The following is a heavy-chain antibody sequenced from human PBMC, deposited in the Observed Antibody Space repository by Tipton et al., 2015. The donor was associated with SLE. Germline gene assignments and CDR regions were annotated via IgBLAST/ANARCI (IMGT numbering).Heavy chain of an antibody. CDR3: VSSGYPLGTFES. CDR2: IHPSGTT. V-gene: IGHV4-31*03. Sequence: TLSLTCTVSRVSTSSGGYFWNCVRHYPGKGLEWIGSIHPSGTTHSYPSLKSRVTLAVDTSKNQFSLKLSVVTAADTAGYYCVSSGYPLGTFESWGQGTMVTVSS. D-gene: IGHD3-9*01. J-gene: IGHJ3*02. CDR1: RVSTSSGGYF.